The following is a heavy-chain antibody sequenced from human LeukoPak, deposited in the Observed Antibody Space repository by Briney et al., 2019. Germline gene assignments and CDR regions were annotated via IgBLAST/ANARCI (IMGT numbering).Heavy chain of an antibody. CDR2: IRYDGSNK. D-gene: IGHD1-26*01. CDR3: AKGLGLVGATYLGHY. V-gene: IGHV3-30*02. Sequence: GGSLRLSFAASGFTFSSYGMHWVRQAPGKGLEWVAFIRYDGSNKYYADSVKGRFTISRDNSKNTLYLQMNSLRAEDTAVYYCAKGLGLVGATYLGHYWGQGTLVTVSS. J-gene: IGHJ4*02. CDR1: GFTFSSYG.